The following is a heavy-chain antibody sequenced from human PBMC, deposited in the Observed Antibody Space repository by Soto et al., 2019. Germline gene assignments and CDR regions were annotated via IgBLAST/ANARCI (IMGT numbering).Heavy chain of an antibody. D-gene: IGHD1-26*01. CDR3: ARRLYSGSYYSYYYGMDV. CDR1: GYSFTSYW. V-gene: IGHV5-51*01. J-gene: IGHJ6*02. CDR2: IYPGDSDT. Sequence: PGESLKISCKGSGYSFTSYWIGWVRQMPGKGLEWMGIIYPGDSDTRYSPSFQGQVTISADKSIRTAYLQWSSLKASDTAMYYCARRLYSGSYYSYYYGMDVWGQGTTGTVSS.